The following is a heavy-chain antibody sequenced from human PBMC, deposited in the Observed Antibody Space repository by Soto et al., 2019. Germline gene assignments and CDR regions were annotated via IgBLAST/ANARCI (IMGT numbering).Heavy chain of an antibody. Sequence: PGGSLRLSCAASGFTFSSYGMHWVRQAPGKGLEWVAVISYGGSNKYYADSVKGRFTISRDNSKNTLYLQMNSLRAEDTAVYYCAKDNSGSYFPDPDSSNWFDPWGQGTLVTVSS. D-gene: IGHD1-26*01. CDR1: GFTFSSYG. CDR3: AKDNSGSYFPDPDSSNWFDP. J-gene: IGHJ5*02. V-gene: IGHV3-30*18. CDR2: ISYGGSNK.